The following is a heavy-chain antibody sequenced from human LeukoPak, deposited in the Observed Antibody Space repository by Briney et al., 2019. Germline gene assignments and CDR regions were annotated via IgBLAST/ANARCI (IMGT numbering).Heavy chain of an antibody. J-gene: IGHJ4*02. CDR1: GFTFDDYA. Sequence: QAGRSLRLSCAASGFTFDDYAMHRVRQAPGKGLEWVSGICWNSGSIGYADSVKGRFTISRDNSKNTLYLEMNSLRAEDTAVYYCAKDRVYHYDSSGYYSDYWGQGTLVTVSS. CDR2: ICWNSGSI. CDR3: AKDRVYHYDSSGYYSDY. D-gene: IGHD3-22*01. V-gene: IGHV3-9*01.